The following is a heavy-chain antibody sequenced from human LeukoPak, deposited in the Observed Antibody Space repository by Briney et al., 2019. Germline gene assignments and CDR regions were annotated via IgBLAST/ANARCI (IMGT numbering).Heavy chain of an antibody. Sequence: PGGSLRLSCAASGFTFSSYSMNWVRQAPGKGLEWVSSISSSSSYIYYADSVKGRFTISRDNAKNSLYLQMNSLRAEDTAVYYCARSLAVVGKNWFDPWGQGTLVTVSS. CDR3: ARSLAVVGKNWFDP. J-gene: IGHJ5*02. V-gene: IGHV3-21*01. CDR2: ISSSSSYI. D-gene: IGHD6-19*01. CDR1: GFTFSSYS.